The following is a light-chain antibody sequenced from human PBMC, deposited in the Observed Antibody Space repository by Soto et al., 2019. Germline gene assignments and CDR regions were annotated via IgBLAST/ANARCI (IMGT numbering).Light chain of an antibody. CDR3: CSYAGSSTFV. CDR1: SNDVGSYNL. Sequence: QSALTQPASVSGSPGQSITISCTGTSNDVGSYNLVSWYQQHPGKAPKLMIYEGSKRPSGVSNRFSGSKCDNTASLTISGLQAEDEADYYCCSYAGSSTFVFGGGTKVTVL. J-gene: IGLJ2*01. CDR2: EGS. V-gene: IGLV2-23*03.